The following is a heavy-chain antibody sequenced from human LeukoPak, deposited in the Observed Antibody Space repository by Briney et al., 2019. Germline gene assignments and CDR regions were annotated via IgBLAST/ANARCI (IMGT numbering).Heavy chain of an antibody. CDR1: GFTFNIYG. V-gene: IGHV3-23*01. CDR2: INNGGENT. Sequence: GGSLRLSCAPSGFTFNIYGMTWFRQAPGKGLEWVSTINNGGENTHYADSVRGRFTISRDNSKSTLYLQLSSLRAEDTALYYCAIDPSEYSETNSLDFWGQGTLVTVSS. J-gene: IGHJ4*02. D-gene: IGHD4-23*01. CDR3: AIDPSEYSETNSLDF.